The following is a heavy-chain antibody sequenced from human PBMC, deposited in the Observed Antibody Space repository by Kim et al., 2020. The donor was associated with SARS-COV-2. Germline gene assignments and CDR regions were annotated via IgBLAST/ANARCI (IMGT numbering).Heavy chain of an antibody. Sequence: YSPRFQGQVTTPADKSIRTAYLQWSSLKASDTAMYYCARPYSSTLYYFDYWGQGTLVTVSS. D-gene: IGHD6-13*01. CDR3: ARPYSSTLYYFDY. J-gene: IGHJ4*02. V-gene: IGHV5-51*01.